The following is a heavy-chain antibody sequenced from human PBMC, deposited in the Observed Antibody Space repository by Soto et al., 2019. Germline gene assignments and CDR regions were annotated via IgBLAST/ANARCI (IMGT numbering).Heavy chain of an antibody. D-gene: IGHD2-2*01. J-gene: IGHJ6*02. V-gene: IGHV3-13*01. Sequence: GGSLRLSCAASGFTFSSYDMHWVRQATGKGLEWVSAIGTAGDTYYPGSVKGRFTISRENAKNSLYLQMISLRAGDTAVYYCAREVVPAATHYYYYGMDVWGQGTTVTVSS. CDR3: AREVVPAATHYYYYGMDV. CDR1: GFTFSSYD. CDR2: IGTAGDT.